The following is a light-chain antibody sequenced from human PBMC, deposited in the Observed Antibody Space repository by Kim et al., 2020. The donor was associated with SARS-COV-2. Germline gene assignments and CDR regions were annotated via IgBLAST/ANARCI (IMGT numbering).Light chain of an antibody. J-gene: IGLJ3*02. CDR1: SSNNEKNY. CDR3: AAWDDRLSGRV. CDR2: GNN. Sequence: GQRVTISCSGSSSNNEKNYVYWYQQVPGTAPKVLIYGNNQRPSGVPDRFSGSKSGTSASLAISGLRSEDEADYYCAAWDDRLSGRVFGGGTKLTVL. V-gene: IGLV1-47*01.